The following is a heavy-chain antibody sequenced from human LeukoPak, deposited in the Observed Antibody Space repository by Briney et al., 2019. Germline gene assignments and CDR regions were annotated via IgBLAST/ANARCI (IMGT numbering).Heavy chain of an antibody. V-gene: IGHV4-34*01. CDR3: ARVRPTYYYDSSGYYAHLRLDYFDY. J-gene: IGHJ4*02. Sequence: PSETLSLTCAVYGGSFSGYYWSWIRQPPGKGLEWIGEINHSGSTNYNPSLKSRVTISADTSKNQFSLKLSSVTAADTAVYYCARVRPTYYYDSSGYYAHLRLDYFDYWGQGTLVTVSS. D-gene: IGHD3-22*01. CDR2: INHSGST. CDR1: GGSFSGYY.